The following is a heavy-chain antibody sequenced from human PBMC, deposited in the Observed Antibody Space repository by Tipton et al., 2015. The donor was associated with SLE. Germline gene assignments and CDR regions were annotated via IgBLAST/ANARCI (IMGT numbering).Heavy chain of an antibody. D-gene: IGHD6-13*01. J-gene: IGHJ5*02. CDR2: IYYSGST. Sequence: TLSLTCTVSGGSISSRSYYWGWIRQPPGKGLEWIGSIYYSGSTYYNPSLKSRVTISVDTSKNQFSLKLSSVTAADTAVYYCARDPNQQLVPYNWFDPWGQGTLVTVSS. CDR1: GGSISSRSYY. CDR3: ARDPNQQLVPYNWFDP. V-gene: IGHV4-39*07.